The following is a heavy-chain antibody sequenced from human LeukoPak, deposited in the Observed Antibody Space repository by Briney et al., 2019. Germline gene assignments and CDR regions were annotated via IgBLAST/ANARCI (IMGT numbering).Heavy chain of an antibody. Sequence: PSETLSLPCTVSGGSISSSSYYWGWIRQPPRKGLGWIGSIYYSGSTYYNPSLKSRVTISVDTSKNQFSLKLSSVTAADTAVYYCARYSSPSSFWFDPWGQGTLVTVSS. CDR2: IYYSGST. CDR1: GGSISSSSYY. CDR3: ARYSSPSSFWFDP. J-gene: IGHJ5*02. D-gene: IGHD6-13*01. V-gene: IGHV4-39*07.